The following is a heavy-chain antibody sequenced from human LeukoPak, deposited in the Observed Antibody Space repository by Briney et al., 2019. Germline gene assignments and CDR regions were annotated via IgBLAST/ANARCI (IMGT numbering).Heavy chain of an antibody. D-gene: IGHD2-2*01. CDR2: IIPILGIA. CDR3: ARPRLPAARHYYYYYGMDV. J-gene: IGHJ6*02. V-gene: IGHV1-69*04. CDR1: GGTFSSYA. Sequence: VASVKVSCKAFGGTFSSYAISWVRQAPGQGLEWVGRIIPILGIANYAQKFQGRVTITADKSTSTAYMELSSLRFEDTAVYYCARPRLPAARHYYYYYGMDVWGQGTTVTVSS.